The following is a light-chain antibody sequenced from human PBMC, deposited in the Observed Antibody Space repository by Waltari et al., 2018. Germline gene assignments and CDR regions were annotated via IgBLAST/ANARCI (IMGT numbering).Light chain of an antibody. J-gene: IGKJ3*01. CDR1: QGISSY. CDR2: AAS. V-gene: IGKV1-9*01. Sequence: DIQLTQSPSFLSASVGARVTITCRASQGISSYLAWYQQKPRKAPKLLIYAASTLQSGVPSRFSGSGSGTEFTLTISSLQPEDFATYYCQQLNSYPRPFTFGPGTKVDIK. CDR3: QQLNSYPRPFT.